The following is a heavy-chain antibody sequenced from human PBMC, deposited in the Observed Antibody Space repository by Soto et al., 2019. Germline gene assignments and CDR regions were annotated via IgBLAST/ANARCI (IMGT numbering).Heavy chain of an antibody. J-gene: IGHJ5*02. Sequence: SGGSLRLSCAASGFTFSSYAMSWVRQAPGKGLEWVSAISGSGGSTYYADSVKGRFTISRDNSKNTLYLQMNSLRAEDTAVYYCAKDGIVVVAATNWFDPWGQGTLVTVSS. CDR3: AKDGIVVVAATNWFDP. CDR2: ISGSGGST. D-gene: IGHD2-15*01. V-gene: IGHV3-23*01. CDR1: GFTFSSYA.